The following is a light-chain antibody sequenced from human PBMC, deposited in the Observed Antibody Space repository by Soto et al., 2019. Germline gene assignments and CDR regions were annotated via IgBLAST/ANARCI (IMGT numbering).Light chain of an antibody. CDR3: TSYTAYTTA. V-gene: IGLV2-14*01. Sequence: QSALTQPASVSGSPGQSITISCTGTSSDVGDYNYVSWYQQHPGKAPKLMIYEVSNRPSGVSNRFSGSKSGNTASLTISGLQAEDEADYYCTSYTAYTTAFGGGTKRTVL. J-gene: IGLJ3*02. CDR1: SSDVGDYNY. CDR2: EVS.